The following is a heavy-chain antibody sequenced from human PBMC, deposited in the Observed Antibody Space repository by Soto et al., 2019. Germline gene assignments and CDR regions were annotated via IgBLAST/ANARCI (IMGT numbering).Heavy chain of an antibody. V-gene: IGHV1-18*01. Sequence: ASVKVSCKASGYTFTSYGISWVRQAPGQGLEWMGWISAYNGNINYAQKLQGRVTMTTDTSTSTAYMELRSLRSDDTAVYYCARGVTYYDFWSGYYAPKGAFDIWGQGTMVTVSS. D-gene: IGHD3-3*01. CDR2: ISAYNGNI. CDR1: GYTFTSYG. CDR3: ARGVTYYDFWSGYYAPKGAFDI. J-gene: IGHJ3*02.